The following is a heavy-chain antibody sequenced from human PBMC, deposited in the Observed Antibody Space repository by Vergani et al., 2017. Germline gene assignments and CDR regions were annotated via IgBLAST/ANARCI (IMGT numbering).Heavy chain of an antibody. D-gene: IGHD6-19*01. CDR2: IYHSGST. Sequence: QVQLQESGPGLVKPSGTLSLTCAVSGGPISSSNWWSWVRPPPGRGLEWIGEIYHSGSTDYNPSLKSRVSISVDKSKNQFSLKLSSVTAADAVVYCWAGFYLAVAGDYLDYWGQGTLVTVSS. J-gene: IGHJ4*02. CDR3: AGFYLAVAGDYLDY. CDR1: GGPISSSNW. V-gene: IGHV4-4*01.